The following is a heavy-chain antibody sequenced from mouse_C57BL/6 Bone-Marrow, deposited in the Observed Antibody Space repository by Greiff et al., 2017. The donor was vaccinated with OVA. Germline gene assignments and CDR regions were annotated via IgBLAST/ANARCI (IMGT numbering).Heavy chain of an antibody. CDR3: ASLWYFDV. Sequence: VQLQQPGAELVRPGSSVKLSCKASGYTFTSYWMDWVKQRPGQGLEWIGNIYPSDSETHYNQKFKDKATLTVDKSSSTAYMQLSRLTSEDSAVYYCASLWYFDVWGTGTTVTVSS. CDR2: IYPSDSET. J-gene: IGHJ1*03. V-gene: IGHV1-61*01. CDR1: GYTFTSYW.